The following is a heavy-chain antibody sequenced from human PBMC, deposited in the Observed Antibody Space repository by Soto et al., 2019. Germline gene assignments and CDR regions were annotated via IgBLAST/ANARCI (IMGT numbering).Heavy chain of an antibody. CDR2: INHSGST. CDR3: ARARANRDAFDI. Sequence: SETLSLTCAVYGGSFSGYYWSWIRQPPGKGLEWIGEINHSGSTNYNPSLKSRVTISVDTSKNQFSLKLSSLTAADTAVYYCARARANRDAFDIWGQGTMVTVSS. V-gene: IGHV4-34*01. J-gene: IGHJ3*02. D-gene: IGHD3-10*01. CDR1: GGSFSGYY.